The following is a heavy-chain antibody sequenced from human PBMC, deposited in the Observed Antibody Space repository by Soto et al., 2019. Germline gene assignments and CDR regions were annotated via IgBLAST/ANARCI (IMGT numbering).Heavy chain of an antibody. Sequence: AAVKVSCKASGYTFTRSGIRWVRQAPGRGPEWMGWISSYNGDTNYAQTFQGRVTMTTDTSTSTAYMELRSLRSDDTAVYYCAREGVARYYCYGMDVWGQGTPVTVSS. V-gene: IGHV1-18*01. CDR1: GYTFTRSG. CDR3: AREGVARYYCYGMDV. J-gene: IGHJ6*01. CDR2: ISSYNGDT. D-gene: IGHD5-12*01.